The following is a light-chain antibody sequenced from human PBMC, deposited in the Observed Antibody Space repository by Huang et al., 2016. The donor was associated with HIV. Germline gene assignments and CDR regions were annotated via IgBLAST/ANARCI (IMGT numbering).Light chain of an antibody. J-gene: IGKJ4*01. CDR1: QPVTNN. CDR2: GAS. Sequence: MTQSPAILSVSPGERASLSCRTSQPVTNNLAWYQHRPGQAPRVLIYGASTRAAGVPARFSGSGSGTDFTLTISSLQSEDFGIYYCHQYDNWPPAVGGGTRVEVK. V-gene: IGKV3-15*01. CDR3: HQYDNWPPA.